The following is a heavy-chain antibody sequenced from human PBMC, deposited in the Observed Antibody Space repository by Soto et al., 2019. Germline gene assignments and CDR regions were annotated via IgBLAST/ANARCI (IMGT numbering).Heavy chain of an antibody. CDR3: ARVVSYVWFDP. CDR1: GFTFNTYW. V-gene: IGHV3-7*03. J-gene: IGHJ5*02. Sequence: EVQLVESGGALVQPGGSLRLSCVASGFTFNTYWMGWVRQAPGEGLEWVANIKEDGSDIYYVDSVKGRFTISRDNAKNSLYLQMNSLRAKDTALYYCARVVSYVWFDPWGQGTPVTVSS. CDR2: IKEDGSDI. D-gene: IGHD2-21*01.